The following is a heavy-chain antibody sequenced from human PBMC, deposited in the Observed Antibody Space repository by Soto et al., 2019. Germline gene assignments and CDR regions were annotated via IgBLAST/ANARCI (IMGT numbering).Heavy chain of an antibody. CDR3: ARGRGTYSYPRGDY. V-gene: IGHV3-30-3*01. CDR2: ISYDGGSK. CDR1: GFTFISYA. Sequence: QVQLVESGGGVVQPGRSLRLSCAASGFTFISYAMIWIRQAPGKGLEWVAVISYDGGSKYYGDSVKGRFTISRDNSKNTLYLQMNSLRAEDTAVYYCARGRGTYSYPRGDYWGQGTLVTVSS. D-gene: IGHD1-26*01. J-gene: IGHJ4*02.